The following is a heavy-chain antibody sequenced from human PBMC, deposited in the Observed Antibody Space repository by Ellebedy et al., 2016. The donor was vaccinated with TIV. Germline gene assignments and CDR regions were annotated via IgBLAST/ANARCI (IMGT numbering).Heavy chain of an antibody. CDR2: IYWNDNK. D-gene: IGHD1-14*01. CDR3: AHRRVQGYNEY. J-gene: IGHJ4*02. V-gene: IGHV2-5*01. Sequence: SGPTLVKPTQTLTLTCTCSGFLLNTNGLGVGWIRQPPGGALEWLASIYWNDNKRYSPSLETRLTITKDTSKNQVVLTMTNMDPVDTATYYCAHRRVQGYNEYWGQGTLVTVSS. CDR1: GFLLNTNGLG.